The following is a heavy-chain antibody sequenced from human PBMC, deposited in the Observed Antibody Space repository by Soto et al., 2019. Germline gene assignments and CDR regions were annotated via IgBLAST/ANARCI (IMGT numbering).Heavy chain of an antibody. CDR1: GGSISSGDYY. V-gene: IGHV4-30-4*01. J-gene: IGHJ6*02. CDR3: ARDKNGSGSYYYYGMDV. CDR2: IYYSGST. D-gene: IGHD3-10*01. Sequence: LSLTCTVSGGSISSGDYYWSWIRQPPGKGLEWIGYIYYSGSTYYNPSLKSRVTISVDTSKNQSSLKLSSVTAADTAVYYCARDKNGSGSYYYYGMDVWGQGTTVTVSS.